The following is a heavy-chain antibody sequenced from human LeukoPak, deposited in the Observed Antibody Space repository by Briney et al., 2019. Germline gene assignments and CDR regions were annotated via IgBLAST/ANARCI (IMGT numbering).Heavy chain of an antibody. Sequence: GGSLRLSCAASEFTFSSYGMSWVRQAPGRGLEWVSSISGSGGSTQYADSVQGRFAISRDNSKNTLYLQMNSLRVEDTAVYFCARDPNGDYIGTFDMWGRGTMVSVSS. V-gene: IGHV3-23*01. CDR2: ISGSGGST. D-gene: IGHD4-17*01. CDR1: EFTFSSYG. J-gene: IGHJ3*02. CDR3: ARDPNGDYIGTFDM.